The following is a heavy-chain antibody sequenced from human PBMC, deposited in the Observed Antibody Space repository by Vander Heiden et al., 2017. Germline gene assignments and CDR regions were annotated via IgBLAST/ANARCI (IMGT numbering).Heavy chain of an antibody. V-gene: IGHV3-21*01. D-gene: IGHD1-1*01. CDR3: ARVYNTDYGMDV. Sequence: EVQLVESGGGLVKPGGSLRLSCAASGFTFSNYYMNWGRQAPGKRLEWVSSIRSSNSYIYYADSVKGRFTISRDNAKNSLYLQMNSLRAEDTAVYYCARVYNTDYGMDVWGQGTTVTVSS. CDR1: GFTFSNYY. J-gene: IGHJ6*02. CDR2: IRSSNSYI.